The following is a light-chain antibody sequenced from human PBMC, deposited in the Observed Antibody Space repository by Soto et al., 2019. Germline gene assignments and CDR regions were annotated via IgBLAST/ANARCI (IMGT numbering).Light chain of an antibody. CDR2: EVS. Sequence: QSVLTQPPSASGSPGQSVTISCTGTSSDIGAYIYVSWYQQHPGKAPKLMISEVSRRPSGVPARFSGSKSGNTASLTVSGLQTEDEADYYCSSYGGFNNVLFGGGTQLTVL. J-gene: IGLJ2*01. CDR1: SSDIGAYIY. CDR3: SSYGGFNNVL. V-gene: IGLV2-8*01.